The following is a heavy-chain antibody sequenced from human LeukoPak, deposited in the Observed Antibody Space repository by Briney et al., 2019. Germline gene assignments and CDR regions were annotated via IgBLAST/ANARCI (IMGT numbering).Heavy chain of an antibody. J-gene: IGHJ4*02. Sequence: SVKVSCKASGGTFSSYAISWVRQAPGQGLEWMGGIILMFGTANSAQKFQGRVTFTADESATTAYMDLSSLRSEDTAVYYCARGDFSYYDILTGSLDYWGQGTLVTVSS. V-gene: IGHV1-69*13. D-gene: IGHD3-9*01. CDR1: GGTFSSYA. CDR3: ARGDFSYYDILTGSLDY. CDR2: IILMFGTA.